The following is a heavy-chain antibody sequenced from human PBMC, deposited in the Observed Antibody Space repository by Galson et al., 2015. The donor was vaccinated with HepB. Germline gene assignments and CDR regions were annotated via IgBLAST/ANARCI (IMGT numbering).Heavy chain of an antibody. Sequence: SLRLSCAASGFTFSNHGIHWVRQAPGKGLEWVAVISSGGGTQYLADSVRGRVTLSRDNPKNTGYLQMNSLGAEDAAVYYCAKEIMVHARYWYSARSARCTLVTVSS. CDR3: AKEIMVHARYWYSAR. V-gene: IGHV3-30*18. D-gene: IGHD2-8*01. J-gene: IGHJ2*01. CDR1: GFTFSNHG. CDR2: ISSGGGTQ.